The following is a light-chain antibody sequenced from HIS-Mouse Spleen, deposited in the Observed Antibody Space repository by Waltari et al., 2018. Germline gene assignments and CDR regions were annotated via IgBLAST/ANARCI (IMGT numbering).Light chain of an antibody. V-gene: IGLV3-10*01. J-gene: IGLJ2*01. CDR1: ALPKNS. CDR2: EDS. CDR3: YSTDSSGNHRV. Sequence: SYELTQPPSVSVSQGQTARITCSGDALPKNSAYWYQKKSGQAPVLVIYEDSKRPSGIPERFSGSSSGTMATLTISGAQVEDEADYYCYSTDSSGNHRVFGGGTKLTVL.